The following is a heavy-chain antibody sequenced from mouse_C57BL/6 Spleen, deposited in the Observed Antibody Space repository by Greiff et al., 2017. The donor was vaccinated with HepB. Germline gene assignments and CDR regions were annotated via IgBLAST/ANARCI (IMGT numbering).Heavy chain of an antibody. CDR2: ISDGGSYT. J-gene: IGHJ2*01. Sequence: EVQGVESGGGLVKPGGSLKLSCAASGFTFSSYAMSWVRQTPEKRLEWVATISDGGSYTYYPDNVKGRFTISRDNAKNNLYLQMSHLKSEDTAMYYCARDRAKGWYFDYWGQGTTLTVSS. CDR1: GFTFSSYA. CDR3: ARDRAKGWYFDY. V-gene: IGHV5-4*01. D-gene: IGHD3-3*01.